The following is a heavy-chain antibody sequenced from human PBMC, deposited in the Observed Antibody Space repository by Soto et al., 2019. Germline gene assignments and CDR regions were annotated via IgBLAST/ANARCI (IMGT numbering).Heavy chain of an antibody. CDR2: IYPGDSDT. V-gene: IGHV5-51*01. Sequence: GESLKISCKVSGYNFVNYWIGWVRQMPGKGLEWMGIIYPGDSDTRYRPSFQGQVTISADKSISSAYLQWSSLRASDTAMYYCARGGVSTRTFDYWGQGTPVTVSS. CDR1: GYNFVNYW. CDR3: ARGGVSTRTFDY. D-gene: IGHD3-3*01. J-gene: IGHJ4*02.